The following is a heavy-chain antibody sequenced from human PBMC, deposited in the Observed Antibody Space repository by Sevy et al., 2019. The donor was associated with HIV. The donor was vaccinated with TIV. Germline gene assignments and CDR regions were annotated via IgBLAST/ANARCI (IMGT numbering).Heavy chain of an antibody. J-gene: IGHJ3*02. V-gene: IGHV3-23*01. D-gene: IGHD5-18*01. Sequence: GGCLRLSCAASGFPFSSYAMSWVRQAPGKGLEWVSAIGGSGVSTYYADSVKGRFTISRDNSKNTLYLQMNSLRAEDTAVYYCAKDRAAMVGDAFDIWGHGTMVTVSS. CDR2: IGGSGVST. CDR1: GFPFSSYA. CDR3: AKDRAAMVGDAFDI.